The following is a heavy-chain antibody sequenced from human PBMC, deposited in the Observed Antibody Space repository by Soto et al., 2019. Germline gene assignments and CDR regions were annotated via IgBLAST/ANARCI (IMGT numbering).Heavy chain of an antibody. Sequence: QVQLQESGPRLVKPSETLSLTGIVSGGSISSYYWSWIRQPPGKGLEWIGYIYYSGSTNYNPSLKSRVTISVDTSKNQFALKLSSVTAADTAVYYCARAVLPATAPFEYWGQGTRVTVSS. CDR3: ARAVLPATAPFEY. J-gene: IGHJ4*02. D-gene: IGHD2-2*01. CDR1: GGSISSYY. V-gene: IGHV4-59*01. CDR2: IYYSGST.